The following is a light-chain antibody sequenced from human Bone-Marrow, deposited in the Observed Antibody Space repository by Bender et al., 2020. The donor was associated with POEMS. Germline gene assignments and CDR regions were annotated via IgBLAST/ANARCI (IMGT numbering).Light chain of an antibody. V-gene: IGLV2-14*02. CDR2: EDN. CDR1: SGDFGIDTL. J-gene: IGLJ1*01. CDR3: SSYTSSNSFV. Sequence: QSALTQPASVAESPGQSITISCTGTSGDFGIDTLVSWYQQHPGKAPKLMIYEDNKRPSGVSNRFSGSKSGNTASLTISGLQAEDEADYYCSSYTSSNSFVFGTGTKVAVL.